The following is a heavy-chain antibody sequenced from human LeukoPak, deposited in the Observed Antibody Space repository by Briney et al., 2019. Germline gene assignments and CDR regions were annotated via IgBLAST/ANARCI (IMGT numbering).Heavy chain of an antibody. CDR3: AREFSDYYDSSGYNFDY. J-gene: IGHJ4*02. D-gene: IGHD3-22*01. CDR2: ISSSSSTI. CDR1: GFTFSSYS. V-gene: IGHV3-48*01. Sequence: GGSLRLSCTASGFTFSSYSMNWVRQAPGKGLEWVSYISSSSSTIYYADSVKGRFTISRDNAKNSLYLQMNSLRAEDTAVYYCAREFSDYYDSSGYNFDYWGQGTLVTVSS.